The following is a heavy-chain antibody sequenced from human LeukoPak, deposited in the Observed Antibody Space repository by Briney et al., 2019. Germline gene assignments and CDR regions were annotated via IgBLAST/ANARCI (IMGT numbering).Heavy chain of an antibody. CDR1: GGSISSGDYY. CDR2: IYYSGST. V-gene: IGHV4-30-4*01. D-gene: IGHD3-9*01. J-gene: IGHJ4*02. Sequence: SQTLSLTCTVSGGSISSGDYYWSWIHQPPGKGLEWIGYIYYSGSTYYNPSLKSRVTISVDTSKNQFSLKLSSVTAADTAVYYCARRYFDWLPLDYWGQGTLVTVSS. CDR3: ARRYFDWLPLDY.